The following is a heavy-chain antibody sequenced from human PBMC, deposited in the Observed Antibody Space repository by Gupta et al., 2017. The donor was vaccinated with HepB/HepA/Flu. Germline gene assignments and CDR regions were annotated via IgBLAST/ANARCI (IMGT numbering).Heavy chain of an antibody. CDR2: ISGDGSTT. V-gene: IGHV3-30-3*01. CDR3: SRDKGCGVGCYSYSES. CDR1: NFLFNAFF. D-gene: IGHD2-15*01. Sequence: QVQLVESWGGVVQPGGSLSLSCVAFNFLFNAFFLHWVRQTPGKGLEWVASISGDGSTTYYADSVKGRFTISRDNSKSTLFLQVNSLTPEDTAIYFCSRDKGCGVGCYSYSESWGQGTLVAVSP. J-gene: IGHJ4*02.